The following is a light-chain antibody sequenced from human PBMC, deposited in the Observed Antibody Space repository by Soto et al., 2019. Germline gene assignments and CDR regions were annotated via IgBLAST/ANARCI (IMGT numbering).Light chain of an antibody. CDR1: QSVSSSY. CDR3: QQYGTSVV. CDR2: AAS. Sequence: EIVLTQSPATLSLSPGERATISCRASQSVSSSYLAWYQHKPGQAPRLLIYAASGRATGVPDRFSGSGSGTDFTLAISRLEPEDFAVYYCQQYGTSVVFGGGTKVEVK. J-gene: IGKJ4*01. V-gene: IGKV3-20*01.